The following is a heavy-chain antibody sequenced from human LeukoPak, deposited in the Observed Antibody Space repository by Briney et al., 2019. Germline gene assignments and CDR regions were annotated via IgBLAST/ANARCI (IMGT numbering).Heavy chain of an antibody. CDR2: IYSGGST. V-gene: IGHV3-53*03. D-gene: IGHD2-21*02. CDR1: GFIVCSND. Sequence: GGSLRLSCTASGFIVCSNDMSWVRQAPGKGLEWVSVIYSGGSTYYADSVKGRFTISRDNSKNTLFLQMNSLRAEDTAVYYCVSNPKHCGRGCFFYWGQGTLVTVSS. J-gene: IGHJ4*02. CDR3: VSNPKHCGRGCFFY.